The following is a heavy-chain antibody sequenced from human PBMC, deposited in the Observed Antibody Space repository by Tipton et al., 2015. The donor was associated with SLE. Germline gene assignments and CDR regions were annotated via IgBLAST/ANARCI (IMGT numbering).Heavy chain of an antibody. Sequence: TLSLTCAVSGGSISSHYWSWIRQPPGKGLEWIGYIYYSGSTYYNPSLKSRSILSLDTSKNQFSLNLMSVTAADTAVYYCARDRFGELLWEDYFDYWGQGTLVTVSS. V-gene: IGHV4-59*11. CDR1: GGSISSHY. CDR3: ARDRFGELLWEDYFDY. CDR2: IYYSGST. J-gene: IGHJ4*02. D-gene: IGHD3-10*01.